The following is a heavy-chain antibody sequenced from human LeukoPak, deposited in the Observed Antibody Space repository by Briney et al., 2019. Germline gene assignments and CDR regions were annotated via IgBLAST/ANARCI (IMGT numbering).Heavy chain of an antibody. Sequence: SEALSLTCTVSGGSISSYFWSWIRQPPGKGLEWIGYVYYSGSTKYNPSLKSRVTISVDTSENQFSLKLSSVTAADTAVYYCARHAGVVVYSDYWGQGTLVTVSP. J-gene: IGHJ4*02. CDR1: GGSISSYF. D-gene: IGHD3-22*01. CDR2: VYYSGST. V-gene: IGHV4-59*08. CDR3: ARHAGVVVYSDY.